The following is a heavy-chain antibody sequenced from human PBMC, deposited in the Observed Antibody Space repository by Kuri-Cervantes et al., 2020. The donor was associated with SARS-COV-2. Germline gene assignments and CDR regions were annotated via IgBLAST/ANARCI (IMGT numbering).Heavy chain of an antibody. CDR3: AKIIGGGGPIDY. J-gene: IGHJ4*02. Sequence: GSLRLSCTVSGGSISSYYWSRIRQPAGKGLEWIGRIYTSGSTNYNPSLKSRVTMSVDTSKNQFSLKLSSVTAADTAVFYCAKIIGGGGPIDYWGQGTLVTVSS. CDR2: IYTSGST. D-gene: IGHD2-15*01. CDR1: GGSISSYY. V-gene: IGHV4-4*07.